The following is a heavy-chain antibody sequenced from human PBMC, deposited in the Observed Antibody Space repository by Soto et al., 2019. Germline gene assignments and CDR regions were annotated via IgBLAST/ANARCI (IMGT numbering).Heavy chain of an antibody. CDR2: IHYSGTT. CDR1: GGSMRNYF. CDR3: AAGEASSRNLTPYYLDF. Sequence: SETLSLTCTVSGGSMRNYFWTWIRQPPGKGLEWIGYIHYSGTTSFFPSYNPSLRSRVTISEDTSKNQFSLKLLSVTTADTAVYFCAAGEASSRNLTPYYLDFWGQGTLVTVSS. V-gene: IGHV4-59*01. J-gene: IGHJ4*02. D-gene: IGHD6-13*01.